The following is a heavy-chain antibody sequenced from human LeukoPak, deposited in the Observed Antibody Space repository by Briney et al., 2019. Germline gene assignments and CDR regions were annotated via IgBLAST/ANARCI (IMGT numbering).Heavy chain of an antibody. J-gene: IGHJ5*02. D-gene: IGHD6-13*01. Sequence: PGGSLRLSCAASGFTFSSYSMNWVRQAPGKGLEWVSYISSSSSTIYYADSVKGRFTISRGNAKNSLYLQMNSLRDEDTAVYYCARDSASAVGSSWTKNPTWFDPWGQGTLVTVSS. CDR2: ISSSSSTI. V-gene: IGHV3-48*02. CDR1: GFTFSSYS. CDR3: ARDSASAVGSSWTKNPTWFDP.